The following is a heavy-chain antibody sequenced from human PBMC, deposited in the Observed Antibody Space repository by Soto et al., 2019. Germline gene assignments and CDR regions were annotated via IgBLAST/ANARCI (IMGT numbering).Heavy chain of an antibody. D-gene: IGHD3-3*01. CDR2: ISYDGSNK. CDR1: GFTFTDYA. V-gene: IGHV3-30-3*01. Sequence: QVQLVESGGGVVQPGRSLRLSCAASGFTFTDYAMHWVRQAPGKGLEWVAFISYDGSNKYFADSVKGRFTISRANSKSTLYLHMNSLRAEDTAVYSCAREPPPPITGLLDYWGQGTLVTVSS. J-gene: IGHJ4*02. CDR3: AREPPPPITGLLDY.